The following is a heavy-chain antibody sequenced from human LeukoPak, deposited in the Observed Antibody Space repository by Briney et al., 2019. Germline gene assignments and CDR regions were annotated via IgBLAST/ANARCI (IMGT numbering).Heavy chain of an antibody. CDR3: AKGYSSGWYAFDS. CDR2: LSSGGGGT. V-gene: IGHV3-23*01. Sequence: PGGSLRLSCAASGFTFSRYPMIWVRQAPGKGLEWVSTLSSGGGGTYYADSVRGRFTISRDDPKNTLYLEMFSLTAEDTARYYCAKGYSSGWYAFDSWGQGTLVTVSS. J-gene: IGHJ4*02. CDR1: GFTFSRYP. D-gene: IGHD6-19*01.